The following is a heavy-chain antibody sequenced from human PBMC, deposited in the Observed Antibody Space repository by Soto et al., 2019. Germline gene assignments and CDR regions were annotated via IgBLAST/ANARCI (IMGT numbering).Heavy chain of an antibody. J-gene: IGHJ6*02. V-gene: IGHV1-18*01. CDR1: GYTFNTYL. CDR3: ARDGPGRPYGMDV. Sequence: QVQLVQSGAEVKKPGASVTVSCKASGYTFNTYLIAWVRQAPGQGLEWMGWISISTGDTDYAQNLQGRVTLTTDPASSTAYMELKSLRPDDTALYYCARDGPGRPYGMDVWGQGPPVIVSS. D-gene: IGHD6-6*01. CDR2: ISISTGDT.